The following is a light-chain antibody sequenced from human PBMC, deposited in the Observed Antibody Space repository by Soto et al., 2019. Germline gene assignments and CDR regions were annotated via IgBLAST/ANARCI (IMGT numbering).Light chain of an antibody. V-gene: IGKV1-5*03. J-gene: IGKJ2*01. CDR2: KAT. CDR1: QSIGSW. CDR3: QQSYSTPRT. Sequence: DIQMTQSPSTLSASVGDGVTITCRASQSIGSWLAWYQQKPGKAPKLLISKATNLQSGVPSRFSGSGSGTDFSLTISSLQPVDSATYYCQQSYSTPRTFGQGTKLEIK.